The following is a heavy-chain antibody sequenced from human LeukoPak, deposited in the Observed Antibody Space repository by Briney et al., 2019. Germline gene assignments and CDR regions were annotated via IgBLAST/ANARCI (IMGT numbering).Heavy chain of an antibody. D-gene: IGHD3-22*01. V-gene: IGHV3-30-3*01. CDR1: GFTFSSYA. J-gene: IGHJ4*02. Sequence: PGGSLRLSCAASGFTFSSYAMHWVRQAPGKGLEWVAVISYDGSNKYYADSVKGRFTISRDNSKNTLYLQMNSLRAEDAAVCYCARGRDYYDSSGYYDFDYWGQGTLVTVSS. CDR2: ISYDGSNK. CDR3: ARGRDYYDSSGYYDFDY.